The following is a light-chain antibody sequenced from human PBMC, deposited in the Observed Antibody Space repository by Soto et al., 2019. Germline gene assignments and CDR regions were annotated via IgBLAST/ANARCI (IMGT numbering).Light chain of an antibody. V-gene: IGKV2-30*02. CDR1: QSLVHSAGIAS. CDR2: KVS. CDR3: MQWTYWPIT. J-gene: IGKJ5*01. Sequence: DVAMSLSPLSLPVTFGQPASSSCRSNQSLVHSAGIASFSWYQQSPGRSPMRLLDKVSTRDSGVPARFSGSGSGTDFALKISMVQAEDVVGYCCMQWTYWPITFGQGTRLDIK.